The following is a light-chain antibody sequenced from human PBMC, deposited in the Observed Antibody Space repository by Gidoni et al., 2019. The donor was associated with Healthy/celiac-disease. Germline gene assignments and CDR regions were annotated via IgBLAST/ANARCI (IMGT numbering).Light chain of an antibody. CDR3: QQYNSYPLT. J-gene: IGKJ4*01. CDR1: QSISNW. V-gene: IGKV1-5*03. CDR2: KAS. Sequence: SASVGDRVTITCRASQSISNWLAWYRQKPGKAPKLLIYKASSLESGVPSRFSGSGSGTEFTLTISSLQPGDFATYYCQQYNSYPLTFGGGTKVEIK.